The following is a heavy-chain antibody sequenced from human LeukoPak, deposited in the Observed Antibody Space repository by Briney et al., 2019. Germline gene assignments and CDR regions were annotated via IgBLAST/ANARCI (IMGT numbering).Heavy chain of an antibody. CDR3: ARSPKVPAANDAFDI. V-gene: IGHV4-59*01. CDR2: IYYSGST. Sequence: SETLSLTCTVSGGSISSYYWSWIRQPPGKGLEWIGYIYYSGSTNYNPSLKSRVTISVDTSKNQFSLKLSSVTAADTAVYYCARSPKVPAANDAFDIWGQGTMVTVSS. CDR1: GGSISSYY. J-gene: IGHJ3*02. D-gene: IGHD2-2*01.